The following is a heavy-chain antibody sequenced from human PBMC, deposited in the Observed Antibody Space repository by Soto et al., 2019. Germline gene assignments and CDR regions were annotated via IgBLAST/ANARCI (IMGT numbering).Heavy chain of an antibody. Sequence: PSETLSLTCTVSGDSISNTAYYWGWIRQPPGKGLEWIGDIYHSGSTYYNPSPKSRATISVDTSKNQFSLTLRSVPAADTALYYCARAAPRYCSGGSCSPGRDYCGQGTLVTVSS. CDR2: IYHSGST. D-gene: IGHD2-15*01. V-gene: IGHV4-39*07. CDR1: GDSISNTAYY. J-gene: IGHJ4*02. CDR3: ARAAPRYCSGGSCSPGRDY.